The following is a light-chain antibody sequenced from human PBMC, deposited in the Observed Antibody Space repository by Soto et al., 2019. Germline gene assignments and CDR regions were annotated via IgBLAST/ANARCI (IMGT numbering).Light chain of an antibody. J-gene: IGKJ1*01. V-gene: IGKV1-5*03. CDR3: QQYNSYQWT. Sequence: DIQMTQSPSTLSASVGDRATITCRASQSISSRLAWYQQKPGKAPKLLIYKASSLESGCPSRFSGSGSGTEFTLTISSLQPDDFAAYYCQQYNSYQWTFGQGTKVEIK. CDR1: QSISSR. CDR2: KAS.